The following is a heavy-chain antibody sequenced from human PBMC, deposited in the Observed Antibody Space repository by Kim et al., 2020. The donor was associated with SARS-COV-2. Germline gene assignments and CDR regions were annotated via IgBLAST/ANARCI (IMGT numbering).Heavy chain of an antibody. Sequence: GGSLRLSCSASGFTFSSYAMHWVRQAPGKGLEYVSAISSNGGSTYYADSVKGRFTISRDNSKNTLYLQMSSLSAEDTAVYYCVNFGDSHIIALYYLDYWGQRTLVTVSS. CDR3: VNFGDSHIIALYYLDY. J-gene: IGHJ4*02. CDR1: GFTFSSYA. CDR2: ISSNGGST. D-gene: IGHD4-17*01. V-gene: IGHV3-64D*09.